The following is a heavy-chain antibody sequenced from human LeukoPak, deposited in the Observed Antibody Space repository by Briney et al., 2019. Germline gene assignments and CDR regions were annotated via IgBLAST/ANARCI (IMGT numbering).Heavy chain of an antibody. Sequence: GESLKISCKGSGYSFTSYWIGWVRQMPGKGLKWMGIIYPGDSDTRYSPSFQGQVTISADKSISTAYLQWSSLKASDTAMYYCARPVNYGSGSYYFGYWGQGTLVTVSS. D-gene: IGHD3-10*01. CDR3: ARPVNYGSGSYYFGY. J-gene: IGHJ4*02. V-gene: IGHV5-51*01. CDR1: GYSFTSYW. CDR2: IYPGDSDT.